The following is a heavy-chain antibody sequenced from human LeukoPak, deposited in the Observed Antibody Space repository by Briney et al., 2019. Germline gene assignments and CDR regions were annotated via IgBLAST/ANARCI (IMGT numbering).Heavy chain of an antibody. J-gene: IGHJ6*02. V-gene: IGHV3-11*01. CDR2: ISSSGSTI. D-gene: IGHD1-7*01. Sequence: GGSLRLSCAASGFTFSDYYMSWNRQAPGKGLEWVSYISSSGSTIYYADSVKGRFTISRDNAKNSLYLQMNSLRAEDTAVYYCARDNVISGTTNYYGMDVWGQGTTVTVSS. CDR3: ARDNVISGTTNYYGMDV. CDR1: GFTFSDYY.